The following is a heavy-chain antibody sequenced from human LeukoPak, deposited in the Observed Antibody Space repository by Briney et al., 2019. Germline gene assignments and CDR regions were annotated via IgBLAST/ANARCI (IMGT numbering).Heavy chain of an antibody. CDR1: GGSVSSGSYY. J-gene: IGHJ5*02. CDR3: ARGPYSGYST. CDR2: INHSGST. V-gene: IGHV4-61*01. D-gene: IGHD5-12*01. Sequence: SETLSLTCTVSGGSVSSGSYYWSWIRQPPGKGLEWIGEINHSGSTNYNPSLKSRVTISVDTSKNQFSLKLSSVTAADTAVYYCARGPYSGYSTWGQGTLVTVSS.